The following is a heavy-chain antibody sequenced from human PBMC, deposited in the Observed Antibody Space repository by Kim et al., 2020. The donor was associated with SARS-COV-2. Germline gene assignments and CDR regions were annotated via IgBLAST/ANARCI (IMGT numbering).Heavy chain of an antibody. V-gene: IGHV3-11*01. Sequence: SYISNRGVTIYYARSVEGRFTISRDNAKNSLYLQMNSLRAEDTAVYYCARDQHGSYPAYWGHGTL. J-gene: IGHJ4*01. D-gene: IGHD1-26*01. CDR3: ARDQHGSYPAY. CDR2: ISNRGVTI.